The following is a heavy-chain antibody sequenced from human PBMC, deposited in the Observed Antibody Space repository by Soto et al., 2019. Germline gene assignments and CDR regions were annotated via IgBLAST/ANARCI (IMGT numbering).Heavy chain of an antibody. CDR3: GRHPPTPAHNGYLAP. J-gene: IGHJ5*02. CDR2: IYAANSET. D-gene: IGHD1-7*01. Sequence: GESLKISCEASGYSFSTYWIGWVRQMPGKGLEWVGLIYAANSETRYSPSFQGQVTLSVDKSINTAYLQWSSLKASDTAIYYFGRHPPTPAHNGYLAPLGKGTLVTVSS. CDR1: GYSFSTYW. V-gene: IGHV5-51*01.